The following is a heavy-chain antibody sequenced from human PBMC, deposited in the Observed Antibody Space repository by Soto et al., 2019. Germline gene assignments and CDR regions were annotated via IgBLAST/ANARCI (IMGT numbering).Heavy chain of an antibody. CDR3: TRDGGPPVTHGYDS. CDR2: IYSSGAT. D-gene: IGHD3-10*01. V-gene: IGHV4-31*03. CDR1: GGSVTSGGYY. Sequence: QVQLQESGPGLVRPSQTLSLTCTVSGGSVTSGGYYWSWIRHCPGKGREWIGNIYSSGATNYNPSLNRRVAMSVDTSKNQFSLQFTSVTVADTAIYYCTRDGGPPVTHGYDSWGQGILVTVSS. J-gene: IGHJ5*01.